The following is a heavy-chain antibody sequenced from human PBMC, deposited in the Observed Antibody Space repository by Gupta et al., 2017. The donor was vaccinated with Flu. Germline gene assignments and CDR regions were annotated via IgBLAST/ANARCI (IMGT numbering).Heavy chain of an antibody. J-gene: IGHJ4*02. CDR3: ARVRPRTEYQLLPDY. V-gene: IGHV3-11*05. Sequence: QVQLVESGGGLVKPGGSLRLSCAASGFIVSEYYMTWIRQAPGKGLEWISDISGGSGFTNYVDSVKGRFTISRDNAKNSLSLQMSSLRAEDTALYYCARVRPRTEYQLLPDYWGQGTLVTVSS. CDR2: ISGGSGFT. D-gene: IGHD2-2*01. CDR1: GFIVSEYY.